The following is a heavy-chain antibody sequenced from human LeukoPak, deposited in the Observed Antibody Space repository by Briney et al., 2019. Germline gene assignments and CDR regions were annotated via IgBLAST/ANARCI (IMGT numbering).Heavy chain of an antibody. Sequence: SETLSLTCAVYGGSFSGYYWSWIRQPPGKGLEWIGEINHSGSTNYNPSLKSRATISVDTSKNQFSLKLSSVTAADTAVYYCARGGYSYGNFDYWGQGTLVTVSS. J-gene: IGHJ4*02. CDR2: INHSGST. V-gene: IGHV4-34*01. CDR3: ARGGYSYGNFDY. D-gene: IGHD5-18*01. CDR1: GGSFSGYY.